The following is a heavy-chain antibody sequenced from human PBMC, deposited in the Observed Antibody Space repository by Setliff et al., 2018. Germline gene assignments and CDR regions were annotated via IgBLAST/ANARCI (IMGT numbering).Heavy chain of an antibody. CDR2: ISSTGSYK. D-gene: IGHD1-1*01. Sequence: LRLSCAASGFTFNSYSINWVRQAPGKGLEWVSSISSTGSYKPYAGSVRGRFTISRDNAKNSVDLQMSSLRPEDTAIYFCVRGLSDRVNWFAFDYWGQGTLVTVSS. CDR3: VRGLSDRVNWFAFDY. V-gene: IGHV3-21*06. J-gene: IGHJ4*02. CDR1: GFTFNSYS.